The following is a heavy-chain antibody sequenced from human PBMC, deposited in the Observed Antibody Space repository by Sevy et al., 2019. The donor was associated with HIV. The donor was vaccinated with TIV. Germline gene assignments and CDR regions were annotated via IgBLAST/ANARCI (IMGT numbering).Heavy chain of an antibody. D-gene: IGHD1-26*01. CDR1: GFTFSSYS. Sequence: GGSLRPSCAASGFTFSSYSMNWVRQAPGKGLEWVSYISSSSTIYYADSVKGRFTISRDNAKNSLYLQMNSLRDEDTAVYYCAGGEWELRDWGQGTLVTVSS. J-gene: IGHJ4*02. CDR2: ISSSSTI. V-gene: IGHV3-48*02. CDR3: AGGEWELRD.